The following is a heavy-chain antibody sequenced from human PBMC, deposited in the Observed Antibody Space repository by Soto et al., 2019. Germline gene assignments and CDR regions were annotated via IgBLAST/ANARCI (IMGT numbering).Heavy chain of an antibody. CDR3: ARRPWGGVDV. V-gene: IGHV4-59*08. CDR1: GGSISTYY. J-gene: IGHJ6*02. Sequence: SETLSLSCTVSGGSISTYYWSWVRQPPGKGLEWIGYIYHSGSTNYNPSLESRVTMSVDTSKNQFSLKLDSVTAADTAVYYCARRPWGGVDVCGQGTTVIVSS. D-gene: IGHD3-16*01. CDR2: IYHSGST.